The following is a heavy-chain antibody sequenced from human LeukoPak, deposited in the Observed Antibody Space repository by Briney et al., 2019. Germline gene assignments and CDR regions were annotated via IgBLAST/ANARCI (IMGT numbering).Heavy chain of an antibody. V-gene: IGHV4-59*08. CDR3: ARLSDCSGGSCYSGWDYYYYMDV. Sequence: SETLSLTCTVAGGSISSYCWSWIRQPPGKGQEWIGYIYYSVSTNYNPSLKSRVTISVDTSKNQFSLKLSSVTAADTAVYYCARLSDCSGGSCYSGWDYYYYMDVWGKGTTVTVSS. CDR2: IYYSVST. CDR1: GGSISSYC. J-gene: IGHJ6*03. D-gene: IGHD2-15*01.